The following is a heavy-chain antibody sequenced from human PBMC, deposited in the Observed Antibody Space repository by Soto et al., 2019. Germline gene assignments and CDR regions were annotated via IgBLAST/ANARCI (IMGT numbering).Heavy chain of an antibody. V-gene: IGHV4-4*02. J-gene: IGHJ4*02. CDR1: GGSISSSNW. Sequence: PSETLSLTCAVSGGSISSSNWWGWVRQPPGKGLEWIGEIYHSGSTNYNPSLKSRVTISVDKSKNQFSLKLSSVTAADTAVYYCARDIGYDSSGYTFDYWGQGTLVTVSS. CDR3: ARDIGYDSSGYTFDY. D-gene: IGHD3-22*01. CDR2: IYHSGST.